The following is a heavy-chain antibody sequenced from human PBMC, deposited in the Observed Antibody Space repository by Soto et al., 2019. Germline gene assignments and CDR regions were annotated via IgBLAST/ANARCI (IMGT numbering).Heavy chain of an antibody. CDR1: GFTFSNAW. CDR3: TTRIMITFGGVIVFDY. Sequence: GGSLRLSCAASGFTFSNAWMSWVRQAPGKGLEWVGRIKSKTDGGTTDYAAPVKGRFTISRDDSKNTLYLQMNSLKTEDTAVYYCTTRIMITFGGVIVFDYWGQGTLVTVSS. J-gene: IGHJ4*02. D-gene: IGHD3-16*02. V-gene: IGHV3-15*01. CDR2: IKSKTDGGTT.